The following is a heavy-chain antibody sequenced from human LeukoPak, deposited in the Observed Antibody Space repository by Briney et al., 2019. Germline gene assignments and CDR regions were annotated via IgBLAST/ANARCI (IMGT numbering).Heavy chain of an antibody. V-gene: IGHV4-34*01. D-gene: IGHD6-19*01. J-gene: IGHJ4*02. Sequence: SQTLSLTCAVYGGSFSDYYWSWIRQSPGKGLEWIGEINHSESTNYNPSLKSRVTISVDTSKNQFSLKLSSVTAADTAMYYCANSSGRSRRDYWGQGTLVTVSS. CDR3: ANSSGRSRRDY. CDR1: GGSFSDYY. CDR2: INHSEST.